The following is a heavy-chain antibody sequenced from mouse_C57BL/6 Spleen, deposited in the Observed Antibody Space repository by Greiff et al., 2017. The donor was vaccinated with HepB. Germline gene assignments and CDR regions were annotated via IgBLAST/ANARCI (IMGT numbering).Heavy chain of an antibody. D-gene: IGHD1-1*01. CDR1: GYTFTGYF. CDR3: ALGGYYYGSSSYAMDY. V-gene: IGHV1-37*01. Sequence: EVMLVESGPELVKPGASVKMSCKASGYTFTGYFMNWVKQSHGKSLEWIGRINPYNGDTFYNQKFKGKATLTVDKSSSTAHMELLSLTSEDFAVYYCALGGYYYGSSSYAMDYWGQGTSVTVSS. J-gene: IGHJ4*01. CDR2: INPYNGDT.